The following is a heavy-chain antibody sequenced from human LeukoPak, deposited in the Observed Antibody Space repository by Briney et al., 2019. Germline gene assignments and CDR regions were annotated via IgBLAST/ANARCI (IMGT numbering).Heavy chain of an antibody. D-gene: IGHD6-6*01. Sequence: SETLSLTCAVYGGSFSGHYWSWIRQPPGKGLEWIGEINHSGSTNYNPSLKSRVTISVDTSKNQFSLKLSSVTAADTAVYYCARGPIAARLDYWGQGTLVTVSS. CDR3: ARGPIAARLDY. V-gene: IGHV4-34*01. J-gene: IGHJ4*02. CDR2: INHSGST. CDR1: GGSFSGHY.